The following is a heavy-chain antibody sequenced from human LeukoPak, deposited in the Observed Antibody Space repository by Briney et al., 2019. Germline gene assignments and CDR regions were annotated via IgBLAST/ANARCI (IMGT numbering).Heavy chain of an antibody. D-gene: IGHD3-9*01. J-gene: IGHJ3*02. CDR2: ISTDGTST. V-gene: IGHV3-74*01. CDR3: ARTIGSKNAFDI. CDR1: GSTFSTYW. Sequence: GGSLRLSCAASGSTFSTYWMHWVRQAPGKGLVWVSRISTDGTSTNYADSVKGRFTISRDNGNNTLYLQMNSLRAEDTAVYYCARTIGSKNAFDIWGQGTMVTVSS.